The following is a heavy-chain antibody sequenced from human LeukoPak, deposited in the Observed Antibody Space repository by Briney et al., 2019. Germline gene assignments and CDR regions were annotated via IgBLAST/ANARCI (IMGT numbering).Heavy chain of an antibody. D-gene: IGHD1-26*01. CDR3: ARRHQAGATLFY. CDR1: GYSFTDYY. J-gene: IGHJ4*02. Sequence: ASVKVSCTASGYSFTDYYMHWVRQAPGQGLEWMGWINPNSGGTKYAQKFHGRVTITRDTSISTAYMELSGLRSDDAAVYFCARRHQAGATLFYWGQGTLVTVSS. CDR2: INPNSGGT. V-gene: IGHV1-2*02.